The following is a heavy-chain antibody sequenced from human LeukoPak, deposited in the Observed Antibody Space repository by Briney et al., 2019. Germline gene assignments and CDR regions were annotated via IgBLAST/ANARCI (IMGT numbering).Heavy chain of an antibody. D-gene: IGHD2-2*01. V-gene: IGHV3-33*01. CDR3: ARGRYCSSTSCYTNWFDP. CDR2: IWYDGSNK. CDR1: GFTFSSYG. J-gene: IGHJ5*02. Sequence: GGSLRLSCAASGFTFSSYGMHWVRQAPGKGLEWVAVIWYDGSNKYYADSVKGRFTISRDNSRNTLYLQMNSLRAEDTAVYYCARGRYCSSTSCYTNWFDPWGQGTLVTVSS.